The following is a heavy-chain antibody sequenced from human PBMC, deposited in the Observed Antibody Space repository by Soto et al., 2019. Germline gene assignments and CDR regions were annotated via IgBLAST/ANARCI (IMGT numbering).Heavy chain of an antibody. V-gene: IGHV3-23*01. CDR3: AKAITPVAGPPDY. CDR1: GFTFSSYA. J-gene: IGHJ4*02. Sequence: GESLKISCAASGFTFSSYAMSWVRQAPGKGLEWVPAISGSGGSTYYADSVKGRFTISRDNSKTTLYLQMNSLRAEDTAVYYCAKAITPVAGPPDYWGQGTLVTVSS. CDR2: ISGSGGST. D-gene: IGHD6-19*01.